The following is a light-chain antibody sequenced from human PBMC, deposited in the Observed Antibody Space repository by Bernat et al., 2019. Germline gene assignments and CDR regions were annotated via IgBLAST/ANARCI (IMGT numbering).Light chain of an antibody. CDR3: ASWDDSLTEGV. V-gene: IGLV1-44*01. CDR1: HSNIGGNT. Sequence: QSVLTQPPSVSGTPGQRVTISCSGSHSNIGGNTVNWYQQVPGEGPKLLIYSTNQRASGVPARFYASRSGTSASLTISGLRSEDEADYYCASWDDSLTEGVFGGGTKVTVL. J-gene: IGLJ2*01. CDR2: STN.